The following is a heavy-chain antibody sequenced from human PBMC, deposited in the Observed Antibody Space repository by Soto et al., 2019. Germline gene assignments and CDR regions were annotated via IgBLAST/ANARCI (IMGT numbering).Heavy chain of an antibody. CDR1: GFTSSSYG. D-gene: IGHD3-3*01. Sequence: GGSLRLSCAASGFTSSSYGMHWVRQAPGKGLEWVAVISYDGSNKYYADSVKGRFTISRDNSKNTLYLQMNSLRAEDTAVYYCAKGVYYDFRSGYYTGYFDYWGQGTLVTVSS. J-gene: IGHJ4*02. V-gene: IGHV3-30*18. CDR2: ISYDGSNK. CDR3: AKGVYYDFRSGYYTGYFDY.